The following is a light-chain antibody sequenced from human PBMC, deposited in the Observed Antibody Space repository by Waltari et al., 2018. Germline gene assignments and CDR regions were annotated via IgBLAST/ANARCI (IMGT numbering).Light chain of an antibody. J-gene: IGLJ3*02. CDR2: VNSDGSH. CDR1: SGHTSNI. Sequence: QLVLTQSPSASASLGASVKLTCTLSSGHTSNIVAWIQQQPEKGPRYLMKVNSDGSHSKGDEIPDRFSCSSSGAERYLSISSLQSKDEADSYCQTGGHGTWVFGGGTKLTVL. CDR3: QTGGHGTWV. V-gene: IGLV4-69*01.